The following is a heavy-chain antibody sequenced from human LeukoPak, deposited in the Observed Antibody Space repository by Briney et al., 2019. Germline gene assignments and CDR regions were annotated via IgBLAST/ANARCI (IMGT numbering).Heavy chain of an antibody. D-gene: IGHD3-10*01. CDR3: ASAVYYGSGSRDY. Sequence: PGRSLRLSCAASGFTFSSYGMHWVRQAPGKGLEWVAVIWYDGSNKYYADSVKGRFTISRDNAKNSLYLQMNSLRAEDTAVYYCASAVYYGSGSRDYWGQGTLVTVSS. CDR1: GFTFSSYG. CDR2: IWYDGSNK. V-gene: IGHV3-33*03. J-gene: IGHJ4*02.